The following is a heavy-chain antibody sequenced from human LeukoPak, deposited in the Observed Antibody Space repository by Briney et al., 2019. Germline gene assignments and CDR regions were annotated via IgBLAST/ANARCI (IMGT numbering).Heavy chain of an antibody. J-gene: IGHJ4*02. Sequence: AAVKDSCMASRYTLTSYGSSWVPPTPGQGLECMGWIFDYNGKTHYAQKLQSRVTMTTDTATSTAYMELRSLRSDDTAMYYCARPRGFYYYGSESYYTYVDYSGQGTPVTVSS. CDR3: ARPRGFYYYGSESYYTYVDY. D-gene: IGHD3-10*01. CDR1: RYTLTSYG. CDR2: IFDYNGKT. V-gene: IGHV1-18*01.